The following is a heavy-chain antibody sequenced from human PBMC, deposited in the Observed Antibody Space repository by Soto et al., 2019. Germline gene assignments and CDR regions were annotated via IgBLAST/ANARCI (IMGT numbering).Heavy chain of an antibody. CDR1: GFTFSAVY. CDR3: ARDRGAVTGQYFDY. Sequence: QVQLEESGGGLVKPGGSLRLSCAASGFTFSAVYMSWIRQAPNTGLEYISYISSSGTSANYADSVKGRFTISRDNAKNSLYLQMNGLRTVETAVYYCARDRGAVTGQYFDYWGQGALVTVSS. J-gene: IGHJ4*02. CDR2: ISSSGTSA. D-gene: IGHD6-19*01. V-gene: IGHV3-11*05.